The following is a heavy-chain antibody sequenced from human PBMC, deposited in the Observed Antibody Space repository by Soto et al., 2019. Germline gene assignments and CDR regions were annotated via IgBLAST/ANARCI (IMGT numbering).Heavy chain of an antibody. CDR3: AKIPSRGMIFGAGS. V-gene: IGHV3-23*05. J-gene: IGHJ5*02. Sequence: WGSLSLSCASSGFTFRNHVLDWVRQAPGTGLELVSAIDNTGDGSFYADSVNGRFIISRDNSKDTVFFHMNNLRPEDTAFYYCAKIPSRGMIFGAGSWGQGTMVTVSS. CDR2: IDNTGDGS. D-gene: IGHD3-3*01. CDR1: GFTFRNHV.